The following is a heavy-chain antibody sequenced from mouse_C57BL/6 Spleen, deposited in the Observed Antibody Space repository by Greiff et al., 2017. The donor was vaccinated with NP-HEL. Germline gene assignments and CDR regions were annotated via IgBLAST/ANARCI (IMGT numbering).Heavy chain of an antibody. CDR2: IDPSDSYT. V-gene: IGHV1-50*01. CDR1: GYTFTSYW. Sequence: QVQLQQSGAELVKPGASVKLSCKASGYTFTSYWMQWVKQRPGQGLEWIGEIDPSDSYTNYNQKFKGKATLTVDPSSSTAYMQLSSLTSEDSAVYYCARKLLYFDDWGKGTTLTVSS. CDR3: ARKLLYFDD. J-gene: IGHJ2*01.